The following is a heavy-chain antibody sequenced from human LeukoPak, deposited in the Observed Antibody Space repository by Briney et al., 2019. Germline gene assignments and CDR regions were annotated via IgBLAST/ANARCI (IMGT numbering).Heavy chain of an antibody. V-gene: IGHV4-30-4*08. J-gene: IGHJ4*02. CDR3: ARGQEYCSSTSCSMGYVDY. D-gene: IGHD2-2*01. CDR2: IYYSGST. CDR1: GGSISSGDYY. Sequence: SQTLSLTCTVSGGSISSGDYYWSWIRQPPGKGLEWIGYIYYSGSTYYNPSLKSRVTISVDTSKNQFSLKLSSVTAADTAVYYCARGQEYCSSTSCSMGYVDYWGQGTLVTVSS.